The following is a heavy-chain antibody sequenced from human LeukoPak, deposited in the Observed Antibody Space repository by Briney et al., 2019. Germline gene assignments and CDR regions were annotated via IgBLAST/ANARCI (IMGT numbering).Heavy chain of an antibody. CDR2: IYPGDSDT. CDR1: GFTFTSYL. D-gene: IGHD5-24*01. Sequence: GESLQISCEASGFTFTSYLIGWVRQMPGKGLEWMGIIYPGDSDTRYSPSFQGQVTISADKSISTAYLQWSSLKASDTAMYYCARRGGYSDYWGQGTLVTVSS. CDR3: ARRGGYSDY. J-gene: IGHJ4*02. V-gene: IGHV5-51*01.